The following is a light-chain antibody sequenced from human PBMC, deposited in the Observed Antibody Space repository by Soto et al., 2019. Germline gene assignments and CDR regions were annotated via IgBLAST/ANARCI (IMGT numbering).Light chain of an antibody. V-gene: IGKV2-30*01. CDR2: KVS. CDR1: QSLVYSDGNTY. CDR3: MQGTRWPPGRTY. J-gene: IGKJ2*01. Sequence: DFVMTQSPLSLPVTLGQPASISCRSSQSLVYSDGNTYLNWFQQRPGQSPRRLIYKVSNRDSGVPDRFSGSGSGPDFTLKISRVEAEDVGVYYCMQGTRWPPGRTYFGQGTKLEIK.